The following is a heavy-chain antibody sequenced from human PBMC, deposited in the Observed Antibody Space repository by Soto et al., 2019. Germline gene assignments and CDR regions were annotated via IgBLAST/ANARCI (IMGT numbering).Heavy chain of an antibody. Sequence: SETLSLTCSVSGDSISTVDYFWAWIRQPPGQALEYIGYIYKSATTYYNPSFESRVAISLDTSKSQFSLNVTSATAADTAVYFCARGRYCLTGRCFPNWFDSWRQGTLVTVSS. J-gene: IGHJ5*01. D-gene: IGHD2-15*01. CDR1: GDSISTVDYF. CDR3: ARGRYCLTGRCFPNWFDS. CDR2: IYKSATT. V-gene: IGHV4-30-4*01.